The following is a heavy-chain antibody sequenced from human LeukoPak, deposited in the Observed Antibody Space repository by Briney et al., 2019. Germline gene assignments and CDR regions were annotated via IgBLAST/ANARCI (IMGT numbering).Heavy chain of an antibody. J-gene: IGHJ6*03. CDR2: IKSKTDGGTT. D-gene: IGHD3-16*02. CDR1: GFTFSSYA. Sequence: GGSLRLSCAASGFTFSSYAMNWVRQAPGKGLEWVGRIKSKTDGGTTDYAAPVKGRFTISRDDSKNTLYLQMNSLKTEDTAVYYCTTSDYVWGSYRYYYYMDVWGEGTTVTVSS. V-gene: IGHV3-15*01. CDR3: TTSDYVWGSYRYYYYMDV.